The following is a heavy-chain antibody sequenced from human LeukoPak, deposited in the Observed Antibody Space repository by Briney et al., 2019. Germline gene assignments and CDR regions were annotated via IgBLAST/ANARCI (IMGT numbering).Heavy chain of an antibody. CDR3: ARGVYDYGDYGPPNGIDY. Sequence: GASVTVSCKASGYTFTNYGISWVRQAPGQGLEWMGIINPSGGSTSYAQKFQGRVTMTRDTSTSTVYMELSSLRSEDTAVYYCARGVYDYGDYGPPNGIDYWGQGTLVTVSS. V-gene: IGHV1-46*01. D-gene: IGHD4-17*01. J-gene: IGHJ4*02. CDR1: GYTFTNYG. CDR2: INPSGGST.